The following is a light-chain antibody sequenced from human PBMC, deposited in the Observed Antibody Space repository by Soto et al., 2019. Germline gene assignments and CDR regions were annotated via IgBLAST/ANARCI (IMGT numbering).Light chain of an antibody. CDR2: GAS. V-gene: IGKV3-11*01. CDR3: QQRSNWPPT. J-gene: IGKJ5*01. CDR1: QSVFTNY. Sequence: DIVLTQSPGTLSLSPGERATLSCRASQSVFTNYLAWFLQKPGQAPRLLIYGASTRATGIPARFSGSGSGTDFTLSISSLEPEDFAVYYCQQRSNWPPTFGQGTRLEIK.